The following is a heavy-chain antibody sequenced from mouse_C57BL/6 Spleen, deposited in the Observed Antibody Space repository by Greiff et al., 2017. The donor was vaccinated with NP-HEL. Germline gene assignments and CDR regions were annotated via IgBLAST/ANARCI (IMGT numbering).Heavy chain of an antibody. Sequence: VQLQQSGAELARPGASVKLSCKASGYTFTSYGISWVKQRTGQGLEWIGEIYPRSGNTYYNEKFKGKATLTADKSSSTAYMELRSLTSEDSAVYFCARGGLYGSSYYFDYWGQGTTLTVSS. CDR3: ARGGLYGSSYYFDY. D-gene: IGHD1-1*01. CDR1: GYTFTSYG. CDR2: IYPRSGNT. V-gene: IGHV1-81*01. J-gene: IGHJ2*01.